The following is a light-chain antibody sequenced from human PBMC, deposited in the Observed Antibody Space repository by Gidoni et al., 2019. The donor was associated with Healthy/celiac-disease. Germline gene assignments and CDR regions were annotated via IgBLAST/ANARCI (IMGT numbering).Light chain of an antibody. CDR1: SLRSYY. J-gene: IGLJ2*01. V-gene: IGLV3-19*01. CDR2: GKN. Sequence: SSALTQDPAVSVALGQTVRITCQGASLRSYYASWYQQKPGQAPVLVIYGKNNRPSGIPDRFSGSSSGNTASLTITGAQAEDEADYYCNSRDSSGIYVVFGGGTKLTVL. CDR3: NSRDSSGIYVV.